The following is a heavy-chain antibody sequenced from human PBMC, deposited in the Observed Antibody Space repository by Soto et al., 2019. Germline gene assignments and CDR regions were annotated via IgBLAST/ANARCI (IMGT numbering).Heavy chain of an antibody. D-gene: IGHD2-15*01. CDR1: GFTFSSYA. CDR3: AKDLMVVAARTGYGMDV. Sequence: PVGSLRLSCAASGFTFSSYAMSWVRQAPGKGLEWVSAISGSGGSTYYADSVKGRFTISRDNSKNTLYLQMNSLRAEDTAVYYCAKDLMVVAARTGYGMDVWGQGTTVTVSS. CDR2: ISGSGGST. J-gene: IGHJ6*02. V-gene: IGHV3-23*01.